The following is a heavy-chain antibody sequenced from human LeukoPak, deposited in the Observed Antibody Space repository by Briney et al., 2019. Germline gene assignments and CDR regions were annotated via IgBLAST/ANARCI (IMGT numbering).Heavy chain of an antibody. V-gene: IGHV4-34*01. J-gene: IGHJ5*01. Sequence: SETLSLTCAVYGGSFSGYYWSWIRQPPGKGLEWIGEINHSGSTNYNPSLKSRVTISVDTSKNQFSLKLNSVTAADTAVYYCARSAVDGYSTSWYDSWGQGTLVTVSS. CDR1: GGSFSGYY. D-gene: IGHD2-2*01. CDR2: INHSGST. CDR3: ARSAVDGYSTSWYDS.